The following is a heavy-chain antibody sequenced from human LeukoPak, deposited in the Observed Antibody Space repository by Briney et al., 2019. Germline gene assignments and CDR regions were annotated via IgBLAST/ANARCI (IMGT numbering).Heavy chain of an antibody. J-gene: IGHJ4*02. D-gene: IGHD3-3*01. Sequence: SETLSLTCTVSGGSISSSSYYWGWIRQPPGKGLEWIGSIYYSGSTYYNPSLKSRVTISVDTSKNQFSLKLSSVTAADTAVYYCARVRFLEWLSLFYFDYWGQGTLVTVSS. CDR1: GGSISSSSYY. V-gene: IGHV4-39*07. CDR3: ARVRFLEWLSLFYFDY. CDR2: IYYSGST.